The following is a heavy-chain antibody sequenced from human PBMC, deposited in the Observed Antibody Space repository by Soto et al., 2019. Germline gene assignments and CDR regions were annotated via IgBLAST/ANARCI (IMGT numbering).Heavy chain of an antibody. V-gene: IGHV3-49*03. CDR1: GFTFDSYS. CDR2: IRSKVHGVTT. J-gene: IGHJ4*02. CDR3: ARDTDLGHYVGDH. Sequence: PGGSLRLSCAASGFTFDSYSMSWFRQAPGKGLEWVSIIRSKVHGVTTDYAASVKDRFTISRDDSKSIAYLQMNALKTEDTAVYYCARDTDLGHYVGDHWGQGTLVTVSS. D-gene: IGHD4-17*01.